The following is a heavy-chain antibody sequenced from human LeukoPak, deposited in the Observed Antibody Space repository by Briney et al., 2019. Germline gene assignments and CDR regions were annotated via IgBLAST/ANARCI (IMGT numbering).Heavy chain of an antibody. CDR2: INAGNGNT. Sequence: ASVKVSCKASGYTFTSYAMHWVRQAPGQRLEWMGWINAGNGNTKYSQKFQGRVTITRDTSASTAYMELSSLRSEDTAVYYCAREMDSSSWLYYFDYWGQGTLVTVSS. D-gene: IGHD6-13*01. CDR1: GYTFTSYA. J-gene: IGHJ4*02. CDR3: AREMDSSSWLYYFDY. V-gene: IGHV1-3*01.